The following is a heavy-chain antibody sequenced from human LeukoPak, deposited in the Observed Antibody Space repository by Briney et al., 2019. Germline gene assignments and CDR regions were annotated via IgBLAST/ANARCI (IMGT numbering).Heavy chain of an antibody. CDR1: GYSISSGYY. Sequence: SETLSLTCTVSGYSISSGYYWGWIRQPPGKGLEWIGSIYTSGSTNYNPSLKSRVTMSVDTFKNQFSLKLSSVTAADTAVYYCAGTTVTHYYYYYYMDVWGKGTTVTVSS. V-gene: IGHV4-38-2*02. D-gene: IGHD4-11*01. J-gene: IGHJ6*03. CDR3: AGTTVTHYYYYYYMDV. CDR2: IYTSGST.